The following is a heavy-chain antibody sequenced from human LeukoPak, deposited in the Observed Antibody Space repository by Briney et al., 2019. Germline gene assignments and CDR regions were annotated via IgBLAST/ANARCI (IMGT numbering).Heavy chain of an antibody. J-gene: IGHJ3*02. V-gene: IGHV1-69*06. D-gene: IGHD3-22*01. CDR1: GGTFSSYA. CDR3: AREGAYYYDSSGYHAFDI. Sequence: ASVKVSCKASGGTFSSYAISWVRQAPGQGLEWMGGIIPIFGTANYAQKFQGRVTITADKSTSTAYVELSSLRSEDTAVYYCAREGAYYYDSSGYHAFDIWGQGTMVTVSS. CDR2: IIPIFGTA.